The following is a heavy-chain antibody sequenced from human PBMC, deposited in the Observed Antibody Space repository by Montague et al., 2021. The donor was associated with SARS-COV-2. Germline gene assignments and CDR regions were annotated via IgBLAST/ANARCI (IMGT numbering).Heavy chain of an antibody. CDR3: ARGAPGY. CDR1: AGSYSGCR. CDR2: INHSGST. V-gene: IGHV4-34*01. Sequence: SETLSLTCAFYAGSYSGCRRTWIGKSPGRMPVSVGKINHSGSTKYNPSLKSRVTISVDTSKNQFSLDLTSVTAADTAVYYCARGAPGYWGQGTLVTVSS. J-gene: IGHJ4*02.